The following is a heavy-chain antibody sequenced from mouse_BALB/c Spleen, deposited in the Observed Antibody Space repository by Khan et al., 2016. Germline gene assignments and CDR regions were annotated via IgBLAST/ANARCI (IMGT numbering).Heavy chain of an antibody. J-gene: IGHJ2*01. CDR2: ISSGSSAI. V-gene: IGHV5-17*02. CDR1: GFTFSSFG. CDR3: GRGDY. Sequence: EVELVESGGGLVQPGGSRKLSCAASGFTFSSFGMHWVRQAPEKGLEWVAFISSGSSAIYYADTVKGRFTISRDNLKNTLILQMTSLRSEATAMYYCGRGDYWGEGTTLAVSS.